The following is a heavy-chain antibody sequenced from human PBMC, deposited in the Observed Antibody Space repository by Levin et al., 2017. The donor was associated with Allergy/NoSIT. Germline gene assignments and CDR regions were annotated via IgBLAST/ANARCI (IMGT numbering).Heavy chain of an antibody. V-gene: IGHV3-74*01. CDR3: ARGGCRSTSCLDY. J-gene: IGHJ4*02. Sequence: GGSLRLSCAASGFTFRSNWMHWVRQAPGKGLVWVSRITNDGSHTNYADSVTGRFTISRDNAKNTLYLQMNSLRAEDTAVYYCARGGCRSTSCLDYWGQGTLVTVSS. D-gene: IGHD2-2*01. CDR2: ITNDGSHT. CDR1: GFTFRSNW.